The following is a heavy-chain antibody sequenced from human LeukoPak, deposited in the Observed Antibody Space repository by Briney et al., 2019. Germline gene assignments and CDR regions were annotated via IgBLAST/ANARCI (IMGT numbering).Heavy chain of an antibody. V-gene: IGHV4-38-2*01. Sequence: SETLSLTCAVSGYSISSGYYWGWIRQPPGKGLGWIGSIYHSGSTYYNPSLKSRVTISVDTSKNQFSLKLSSVTAADTAVYYCARESLLGYCSSTSCYASGFDPWGQGTLVTVSS. CDR3: ARESLLGYCSSTSCYASGFDP. J-gene: IGHJ5*02. D-gene: IGHD2-2*01. CDR2: IYHSGST. CDR1: GYSISSGYY.